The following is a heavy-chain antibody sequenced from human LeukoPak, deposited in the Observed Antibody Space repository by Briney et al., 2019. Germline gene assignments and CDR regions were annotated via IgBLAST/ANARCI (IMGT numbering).Heavy chain of an antibody. V-gene: IGHV1-18*01. J-gene: IGHJ4*02. D-gene: IGHD6-6*01. CDR2: ISAYNGNT. CDR1: GYTFAGYG. CDR3: ARDEYSSSSEY. Sequence: GASVKVSCKASGYTFAGYGINWVRQAPGQGLEWMGWISAYNGNTNYAQKLQGRVTMTTDTSTSTAYMELRSLRSDDTAVYYCARDEYSSSSEYWGQGTLVTVSS.